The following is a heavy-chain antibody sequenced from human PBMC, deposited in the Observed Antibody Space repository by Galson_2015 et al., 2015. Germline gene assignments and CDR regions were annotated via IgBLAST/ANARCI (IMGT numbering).Heavy chain of an antibody. Sequence: SLRLSCAASGFTFSSYRMNWVRQAPGKGLEWVSSISSSSSYIYYADSVKGRFTISRDNAKNSLYLQMNSLRAEDTAVYYCARDSGVFGWELLNWFDPWGQGTLVTVSS. V-gene: IGHV3-21*01. J-gene: IGHJ5*02. CDR1: GFTFSSYR. D-gene: IGHD1-26*01. CDR2: ISSSSSYI. CDR3: ARDSGVFGWELLNWFDP.